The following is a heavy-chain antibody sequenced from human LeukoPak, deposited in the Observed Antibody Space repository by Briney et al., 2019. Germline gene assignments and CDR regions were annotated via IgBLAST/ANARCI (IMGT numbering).Heavy chain of an antibody. D-gene: IGHD3-10*01. CDR3: AKELMVRGARPPVDP. CDR1: GFTFSSYA. Sequence: PGGTLRLSCVASGFTFSSYAMSWVRQAPGKGLEWVSAISGSGGSTYYADSVKGRFTISRDNSKNTLYLQMNSLRAEDTAVYYCAKELMVRGARPPVDPWGQGTLVTVSS. J-gene: IGHJ5*02. V-gene: IGHV3-23*01. CDR2: ISGSGGST.